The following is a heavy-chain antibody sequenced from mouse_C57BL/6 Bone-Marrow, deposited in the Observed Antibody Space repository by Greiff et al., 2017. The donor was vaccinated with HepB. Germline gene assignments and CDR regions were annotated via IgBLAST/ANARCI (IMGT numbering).Heavy chain of an antibody. CDR3: ARGGYSNSYAMDY. V-gene: IGHV3-6*01. D-gene: IGHD2-5*01. J-gene: IGHJ4*01. CDR2: ISYDGSN. Sequence: EVKLQESGPGLVKPSQSLSLTCSVTGYSITSGYYWNWIRQFPGNKLEWMGYISYDGSNNYNPSLKNRISITRDTSKNQFFLKLNSVTTEDTATYYCARGGYSNSYAMDYWGQGTSVTVSS. CDR1: GYSITSGYY.